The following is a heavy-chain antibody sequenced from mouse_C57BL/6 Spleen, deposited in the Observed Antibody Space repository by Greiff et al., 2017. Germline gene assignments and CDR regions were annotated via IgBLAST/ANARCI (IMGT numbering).Heavy chain of an antibody. CDR3: ARHGYHYAMDY. J-gene: IGHJ4*01. V-gene: IGHV5-17*01. CDR2: ISSGSSTI. CDR1: GFTFSDYG. Sequence: EVKLVESGGGLVKPGGSLKLSCAASGFTFSDYGMHWVRQAPEKGLEWVAYISSGSSTIYYADTVKGRFTISRDNAKNTLFLQMTSLRSEDTAMYYCARHGYHYAMDYWGQGTSVTVSS. D-gene: IGHD1-2*01.